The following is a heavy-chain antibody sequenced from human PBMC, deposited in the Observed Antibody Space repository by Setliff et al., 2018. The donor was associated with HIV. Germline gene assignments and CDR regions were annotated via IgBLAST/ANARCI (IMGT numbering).Heavy chain of an antibody. CDR1: GGSISSRTHY. D-gene: IGHD1-26*01. V-gene: IGHV4-39*01. J-gene: IGHJ5*02. CDR3: VRQSGSFWYVDP. CDR2: IFYSGIN. Sequence: SETLSLTCNVSGGSISSRTHYWGWMRQPPGKGLEWIGSIFYSGINYYNPSLEGRITLSIDLSKNQFSLKLTSVTAADSALYFCVRQSGSFWYVDPWGQGTQVTVSS.